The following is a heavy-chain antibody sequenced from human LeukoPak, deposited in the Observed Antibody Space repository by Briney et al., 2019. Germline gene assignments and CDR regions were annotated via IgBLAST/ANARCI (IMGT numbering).Heavy chain of an antibody. D-gene: IGHD3-10*01. CDR1: GFTFSSYW. CDR2: IYQTGST. Sequence: GSLRLSCAASGFTFSSYWLSWVRQPPGKGLEWIGEIYQTGSTNYNPSFKSRVTIALLKSNNQLSLRLTSVTAADAAVYYCARDGGGADYASGGYYLAYWGQGTLVAVSS. V-gene: IGHV4-4*02. CDR3: ARDGGGADYASGGYYLAY. J-gene: IGHJ4*02.